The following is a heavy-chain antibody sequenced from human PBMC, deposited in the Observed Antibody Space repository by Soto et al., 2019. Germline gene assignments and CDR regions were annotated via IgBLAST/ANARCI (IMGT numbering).Heavy chain of an antibody. CDR1: GFPFSSHS. CDR2: ISGSGGSK. V-gene: IGHV3-23*01. J-gene: IGHJ5*02. Sequence: PGGSLRLSCAASGFPFSSHSMNWVRQVRGKGLEWVATISGSGGSKFYVESVRGRFTITRDTSASTAYMDLSSLRSEDTAVYYCARGIATGQLDPWGQGTLVTVSS. CDR3: ARGIATGQLDP. D-gene: IGHD2-15*01.